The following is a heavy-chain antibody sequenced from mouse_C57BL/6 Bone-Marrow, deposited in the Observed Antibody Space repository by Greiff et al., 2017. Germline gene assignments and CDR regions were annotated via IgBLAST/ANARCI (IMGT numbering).Heavy chain of an antibody. CDR3: TTIRDSYPYYAMDY. Sequence: VHVKQSGAELVRPGASVKLSCTASGFNIKDYYMHWVKQRPEQGLEWIGRIDPEDGDTEYAPKFQGKATMTADTSSNTAYLQLSSLTSEDTAVYYCTTIRDSYPYYAMDYWGQGTSVTVSS. J-gene: IGHJ4*01. V-gene: IGHV14-1*01. D-gene: IGHD3-3*01. CDR1: GFNIKDYY. CDR2: IDPEDGDT.